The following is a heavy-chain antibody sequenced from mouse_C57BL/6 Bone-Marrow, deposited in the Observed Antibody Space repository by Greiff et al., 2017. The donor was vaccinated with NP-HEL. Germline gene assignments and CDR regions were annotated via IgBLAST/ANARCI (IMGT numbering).Heavy chain of an antibody. CDR3: ARGAY. CDR2: IYPGDGDT. Sequence: QVQLQQSGAELVKPGASVKISCKASGYDFSNYWMNWVKQRPGKGLEWIGQIYPGDGDTNYNGKFKDKATLTADNSSSTAYMHLSRLTSEDSAVYFCARGAYWGQGTLVTVSA. CDR1: GYDFSNYW. V-gene: IGHV1-80*01. J-gene: IGHJ3*01.